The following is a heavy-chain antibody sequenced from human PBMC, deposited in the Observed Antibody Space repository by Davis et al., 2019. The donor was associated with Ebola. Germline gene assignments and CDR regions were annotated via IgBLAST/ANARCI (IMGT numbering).Heavy chain of an antibody. Sequence: SETLSLTCTVSGGSISSSSYYWSWIRQPPGKGLEWIGEINHSGSTNYNPSLKSRVTISVDTSKNQFSLKLSSVTAADTAVYYCARGRVRLAARPYYYYGMDVWGQGTTVTVSS. CDR1: GGSISSSSYY. J-gene: IGHJ6*02. D-gene: IGHD6-6*01. V-gene: IGHV4-39*07. CDR3: ARGRVRLAARPYYYYGMDV. CDR2: INHSGST.